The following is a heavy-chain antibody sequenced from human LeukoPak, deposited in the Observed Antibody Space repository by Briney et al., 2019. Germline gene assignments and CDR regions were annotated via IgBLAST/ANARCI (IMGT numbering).Heavy chain of an antibody. CDR1: GYTFTSYG. V-gene: IGHV1-18*01. Sequence: ASVKVSCKASGYTFTSYGISWVRQAPGQGLEWMGWISAYNGNTNYAQKLQGRVTMTTDTSTSTAYMELRGLRSDDTAVYYCARDGYCSSTSCYTNWFDPWGQGTLVTVSS. J-gene: IGHJ5*02. D-gene: IGHD2-2*02. CDR3: ARDGYCSSTSCYTNWFDP. CDR2: ISAYNGNT.